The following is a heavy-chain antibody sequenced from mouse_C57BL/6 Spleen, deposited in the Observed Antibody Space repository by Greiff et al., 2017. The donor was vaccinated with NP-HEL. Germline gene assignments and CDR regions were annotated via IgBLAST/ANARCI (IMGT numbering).Heavy chain of an antibody. V-gene: IGHV1-18*01. J-gene: IGHJ3*01. D-gene: IGHD1-1*01. CDR1: GYTFTDYN. CDR3: ASGGSNTGFAY. Sequence: EVQLVESGPELVKPGASVKIPCKASGYTFTDYNMDWVKQSHGKSLEWIGDINPNNGGTIYNQKFKGKATLTVDKSSSTAYMELRSLTSEDTAVYYCASGGSNTGFAYWGQGTLVTVSA. CDR2: INPNNGGT.